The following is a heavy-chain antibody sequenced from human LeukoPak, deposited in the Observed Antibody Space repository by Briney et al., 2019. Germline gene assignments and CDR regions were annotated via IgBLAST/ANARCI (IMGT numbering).Heavy chain of an antibody. Sequence: QPGGSLRLSCAASGFTFSSHWMSWVRRAPGKGLEWVANIKEDGSEKYYVDSVKGRFTISRDNSKNTLYLQMNSLRAEDTAVYYCANHEVVAANFDYWGQGTLVTVSS. J-gene: IGHJ4*02. CDR3: ANHEVVAANFDY. D-gene: IGHD2-15*01. CDR1: GFTFSSHW. CDR2: IKEDGSEK. V-gene: IGHV3-7*03.